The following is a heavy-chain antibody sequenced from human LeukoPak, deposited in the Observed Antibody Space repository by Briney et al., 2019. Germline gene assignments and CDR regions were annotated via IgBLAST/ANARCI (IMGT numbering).Heavy chain of an antibody. D-gene: IGHD5-18*01. J-gene: IGHJ4*02. CDR1: GFTFSSYG. V-gene: IGHV3-23*01. CDR3: ARLGIQLWLHPEDFDY. Sequence: GGSLRLSCAASGFTFSSYGMSWVRQAPGKRLEWVSAISGSGGSTYYADSVKGRFTISRDNSKNTLYLQMNSLRAEDTAVYYCARLGIQLWLHPEDFDYWGQGTLVTVSS. CDR2: ISGSGGST.